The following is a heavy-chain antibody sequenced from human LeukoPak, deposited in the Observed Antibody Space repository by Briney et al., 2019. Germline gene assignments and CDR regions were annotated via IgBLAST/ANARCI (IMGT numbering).Heavy chain of an antibody. V-gene: IGHV1-2*02. CDR1: GYTFTDYY. CDR2: INPNSGAT. CDR3: ARDIASSGSYWRGFGY. D-gene: IGHD1-26*01. J-gene: IGHJ4*02. Sequence: ASVKVSCKASGYTFTDYYIHWVRQAPGQGLEWMGWINPNSGATNFAQNFQGRVTLTRDTSISTAYMDLRRLASDDTAVYYCARDIASSGSYWRGFGYWGQGILVTVSS.